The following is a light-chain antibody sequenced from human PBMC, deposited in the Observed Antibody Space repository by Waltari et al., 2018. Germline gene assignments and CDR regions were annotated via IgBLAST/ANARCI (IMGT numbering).Light chain of an antibody. CDR2: ANS. V-gene: IGLV1-40*01. J-gene: IGLJ1*01. CDR3: QSYDGSLSGSRV. CDR1: SSNIGAGYD. Sequence: QSVLTQPPSVSGAPGQRVTISCTGSSSNIGAGYDVHWYQQLPGTAPKLLIEANSKLPAGVPDRFSGSKSGTSASLAITGLQAEDEADYYCQSYDGSLSGSRVFGTGTEVTVL.